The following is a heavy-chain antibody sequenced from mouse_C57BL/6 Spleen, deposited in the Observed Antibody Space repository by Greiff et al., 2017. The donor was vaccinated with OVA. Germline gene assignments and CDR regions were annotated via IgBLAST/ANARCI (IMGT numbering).Heavy chain of an antibody. CDR2: INPNYGTT. CDR1: GYSFTDYN. D-gene: IGHD3-2*02. Sequence: EVQLQQSGPELVKPGASVKISCKASGYSFTDYNMNWVKQSNGKSLEWIGVINPNYGTTSYKKKGKGKATLRVDQSSSTAYMQLNSLTSEDSAVYYSARKARSSGYRFDYWGQGTTLTVSS. J-gene: IGHJ2*01. V-gene: IGHV1-39*01. CDR3: ARKARSSGYRFDY.